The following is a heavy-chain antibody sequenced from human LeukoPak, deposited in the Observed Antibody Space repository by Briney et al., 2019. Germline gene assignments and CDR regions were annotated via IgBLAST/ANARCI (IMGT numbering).Heavy chain of an antibody. Sequence: SETLSLTCAVYGGSFSGYYWSWIRQPPGKGLEWIGEINHSGSTNYNPSLKSRVTISVDTSKNQFSLKLSSVTAADTAVYYCARLIAPAGDVWGQGTMVTVSS. V-gene: IGHV4-34*01. D-gene: IGHD6-13*01. CDR3: ARLIAPAGDV. J-gene: IGHJ3*01. CDR1: GGSFSGYY. CDR2: INHSGST.